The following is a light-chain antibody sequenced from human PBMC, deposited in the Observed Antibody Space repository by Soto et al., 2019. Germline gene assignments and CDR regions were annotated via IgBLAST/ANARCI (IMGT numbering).Light chain of an antibody. CDR2: GAS. CDR1: RSVSSY. Sequence: IVLTQSPATLSFSPWQSATLSCRASRSVSSYLAWYQQKPGQAPRLLIYGASSRATGIPDRFSGSGSGTDFTLTISRLEPEDFAVYYCQHYVTSSITFGQGTRLEI. V-gene: IGKV3-20*01. CDR3: QHYVTSSIT. J-gene: IGKJ5*01.